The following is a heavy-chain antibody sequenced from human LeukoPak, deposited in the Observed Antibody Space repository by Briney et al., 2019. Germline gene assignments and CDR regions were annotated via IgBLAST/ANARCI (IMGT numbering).Heavy chain of an antibody. V-gene: IGHV4-31*03. CDR1: GGSISSGGYH. D-gene: IGHD5-24*01. J-gene: IGHJ5*02. CDR3: ARASKEGSMATVYNWFDP. CDR2: IYYSGST. Sequence: SQTLSLTCTVSGGSISSGGYHWGWIRQHPGKGLEWIGYIYYSGSTYYNPSLKSRVTISVDTSKNQFSLKLSSVTAADTAMYYCARASKEGSMATVYNWFDPWGQGTLVTVSS.